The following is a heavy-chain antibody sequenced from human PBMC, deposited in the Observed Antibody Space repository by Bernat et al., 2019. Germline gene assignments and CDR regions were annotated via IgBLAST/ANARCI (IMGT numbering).Heavy chain of an antibody. CDR2: INSDESGT. CDR1: GFTFSDYW. D-gene: IGHD6-6*01. J-gene: IGHJ4*02. V-gene: IGHV3-74*01. Sequence: EVQLVESGGGLVQPGGSLRLSCAASGFTFSDYWMYWVRQAPGKGLLWVSRINSDESGTSYADSVKGRFAISRDNAKNTLYLQMNSLRAEDTAVYYCARGGIAARIDYWGQGTLVTVSS. CDR3: ARGGIAARIDY.